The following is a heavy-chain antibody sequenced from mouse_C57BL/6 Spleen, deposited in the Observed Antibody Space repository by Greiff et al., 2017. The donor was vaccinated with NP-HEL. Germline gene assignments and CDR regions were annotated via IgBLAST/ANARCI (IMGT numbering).Heavy chain of an antibody. V-gene: IGHV1-50*01. Sequence: QVQLQQPGAELVKPGASVKLSCKASGYTFTSYWMQWVNQRPGQGLEWIGEIDPSDSYTNYNQKFKGKATLTVDTSSSTAYMQLSSLTSEDSAVYYCARPYGSSYEAWFAYWGQGTLVTVSA. CDR2: IDPSDSYT. CDR1: GYTFTSYW. D-gene: IGHD1-1*01. CDR3: ARPYGSSYEAWFAY. J-gene: IGHJ3*01.